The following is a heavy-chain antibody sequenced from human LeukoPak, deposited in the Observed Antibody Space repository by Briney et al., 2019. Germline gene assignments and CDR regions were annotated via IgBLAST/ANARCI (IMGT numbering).Heavy chain of an antibody. V-gene: IGHV4-59*01. CDR3: ARAHYYDSSGYWPT. CDR2: IYYSGST. Sequence: SETLSLTCIVSGGSISSYYWSWIRQPPGKGLEWIGYIYYSGSTNYNPSLKSRVTISVDTSKNQFSLKLSSVTAADTAVYYCARAHYYDSSGYWPTWGQGTLVTVSS. D-gene: IGHD3-22*01. CDR1: GGSISSYY. J-gene: IGHJ5*02.